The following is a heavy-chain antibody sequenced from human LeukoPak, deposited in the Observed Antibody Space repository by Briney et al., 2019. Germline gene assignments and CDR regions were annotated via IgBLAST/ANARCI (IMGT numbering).Heavy chain of an antibody. Sequence: SETLSLTCTVSGGSISGHYWNWIRQPPGKGLEWIGYIYYSGSTNYNPSLKSRVTISVDTSKNQFSLNLNSVTATDTAVYFCARGRSCYWGGGSAPWGQEPRAPVSS. V-gene: IGHV4-59*11. CDR1: GGSISGHY. J-gene: IGHJ5*02. D-gene: IGHD3-22*01. CDR2: IYYSGST. CDR3: ARGRSCYWGGGSAP.